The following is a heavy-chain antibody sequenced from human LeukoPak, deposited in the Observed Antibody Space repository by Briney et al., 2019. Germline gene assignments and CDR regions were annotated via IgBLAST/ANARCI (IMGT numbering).Heavy chain of an antibody. CDR2: ISYDGCNK. CDR3: AKDGSSGYYYYFGY. Sequence: SGGSLRLSCAASGFTFRSCGMHWVRQAPGKGLEWIAVISYDGCNKYYADSVKGRFTISRDNSKNTLYLQMNSLRAEDTAVYYCAKDGSSGYYYYFGYWGQGTLVTVSS. V-gene: IGHV3-33*05. CDR1: GFTFRSCG. D-gene: IGHD3-22*01. J-gene: IGHJ4*02.